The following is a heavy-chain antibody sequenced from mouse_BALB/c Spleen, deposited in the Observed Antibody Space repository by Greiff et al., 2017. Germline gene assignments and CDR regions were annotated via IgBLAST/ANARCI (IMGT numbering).Heavy chain of an antibody. Sequence: QVQLQQSGPGLVAPSQSLSITCTVSGFSLTSYGVHWVRQPPGKGLEWLGVIWAGGSTNYNSALMSRLSISKDNSKSQVFLKMNSLQTDDTAMYYCARDREGIYPWFAYWGQGTLVTVSA. V-gene: IGHV2-9*02. CDR2: IWAGGST. D-gene: IGHD1-1*01. CDR1: GFSLTSYG. CDR3: ARDREGIYPWFAY. J-gene: IGHJ3*01.